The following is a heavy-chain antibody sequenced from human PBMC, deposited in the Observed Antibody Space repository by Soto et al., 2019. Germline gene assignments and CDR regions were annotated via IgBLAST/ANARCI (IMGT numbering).Heavy chain of an antibody. D-gene: IGHD1-26*01. CDR1: GYTFTSYG. J-gene: IGHJ5*02. CDR3: ARTGDSGLNWFDP. V-gene: IGHV1-18*01. Sequence: QVQLVQSGAEVKKPGASVKVSCKASGYTFTSYGIGWVRQAPGQGLEWMGWISPYNGNTNYAQKLQGRVTMTTDTSTSTAYMGVRSLRIGETAVYYCARTGDSGLNWFDPWGQGTLVTVSS. CDR2: ISPYNGNT.